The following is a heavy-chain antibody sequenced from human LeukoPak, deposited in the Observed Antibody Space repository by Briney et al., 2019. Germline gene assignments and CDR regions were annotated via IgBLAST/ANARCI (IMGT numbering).Heavy chain of an antibody. J-gene: IGHJ4*02. V-gene: IGHV1-69*13. Sequence: GASVKVSCKASGGTFSSYAISWVRQAPGQGLEWMGGIIPTFGTANYAQKFQGRVTITADESTSTAYMELSSLRSEDTAVYYCARASESGTYHAPFDYWGQGTLVTVSS. CDR2: IIPTFGTA. CDR3: ARASESGTYHAPFDY. CDR1: GGTFSSYA. D-gene: IGHD3-10*01.